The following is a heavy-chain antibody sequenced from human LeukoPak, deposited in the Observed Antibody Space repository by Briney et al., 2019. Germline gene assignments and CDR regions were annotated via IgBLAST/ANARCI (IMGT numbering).Heavy chain of an antibody. CDR1: GDSVSRNTAA. Sequence: SQTLSLTCAISGDSVSRNTAAWNWIRQSPSRGLEWLGRTYYRSKWYNDYALSVKSRITINPDTSKNQFSLQLSSVTPEDTAVYYCARDLPPGAAGVTGPFDYWGQGTLVTVSA. J-gene: IGHJ4*02. V-gene: IGHV6-1*01. D-gene: IGHD6-13*01. CDR3: ARDLPPGAAGVTGPFDY. CDR2: TYYRSKWYN.